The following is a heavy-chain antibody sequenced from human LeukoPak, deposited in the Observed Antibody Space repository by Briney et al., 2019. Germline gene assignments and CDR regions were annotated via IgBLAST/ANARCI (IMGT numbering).Heavy chain of an antibody. J-gene: IGHJ6*02. Sequence: PSETLSLTCTVSGGSISSGGYYWSWIRQHPGKGLEWIGYIYYSGSTCYNPSLKSRVTISVDTSKNQFSLKLSSVTAADTAVYYCARWLIRTNYYYYYGMDVWGQGTTVTVSS. V-gene: IGHV4-31*03. D-gene: IGHD3-10*01. CDR2: IYYSGST. CDR3: ARWLIRTNYYYYYGMDV. CDR1: GGSISSGGYY.